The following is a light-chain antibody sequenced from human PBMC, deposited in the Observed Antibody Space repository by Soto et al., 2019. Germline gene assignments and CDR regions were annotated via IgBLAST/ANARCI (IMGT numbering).Light chain of an antibody. J-gene: IGKJ1*01. CDR3: QQSNVYPWT. V-gene: IGKV1-5*03. CDR2: KAS. CDR1: QSVDNK. Sequence: DIHLMQSPSTRSASVGDRVTLTCRASQSVDNKLAWYQQKPGKAPTLLIYKASNLQSAVPSKFRGSGSGTEFTLTISSLQPEDFATYYCQQSNVYPWTFGQGTKVDIK.